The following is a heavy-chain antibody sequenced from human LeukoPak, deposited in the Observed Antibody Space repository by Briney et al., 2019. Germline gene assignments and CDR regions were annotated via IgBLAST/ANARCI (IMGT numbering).Heavy chain of an antibody. CDR1: VDTFTSYG. CDR2: ISAYNGNT. V-gene: IGHV1-18*01. CDR3: ARVSRDKGRDFDC. D-gene: IGHD2-15*01. J-gene: IGHJ4*02. Sequence: ASVKVSCKASVDTFTSYGISWVRQAPGQGLEWMGWISAYNGNTNYAQKLQGRVTMTTDTSTSTAYMELRSLRSDDTAVYYCARVSRDKGRDFDCWGQGTLVTVSS.